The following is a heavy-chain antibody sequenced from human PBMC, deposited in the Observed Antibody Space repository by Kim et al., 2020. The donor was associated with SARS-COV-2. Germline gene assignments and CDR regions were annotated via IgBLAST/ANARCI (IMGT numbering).Heavy chain of an antibody. CDR1: GGSISSYY. CDR2: IYYSGST. V-gene: IGHV4-59*01. D-gene: IGHD3-3*01. Sequence: SETLSLTCTVSGGSISSYYWSWIRQPPGKGLEWIGYIYYSGSTNYNPSLKSRVTISVDTSKNQFSLKLSSVTAADTAVYYCARTPLEVEGGLAWLFKGDYYYGMDVWGQGTTVTVSS. CDR3: ARTPLEVEGGLAWLFKGDYYYGMDV. J-gene: IGHJ6*02.